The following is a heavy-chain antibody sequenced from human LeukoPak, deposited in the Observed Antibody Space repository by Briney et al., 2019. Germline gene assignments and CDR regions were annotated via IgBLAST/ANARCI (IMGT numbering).Heavy chain of an antibody. Sequence: PERSLRLSCAASRFTFSSYAMHWVRQAPGKGLEWVSGISERGGSTNYADSVKGRFIISRDTSKNTVYLQMNSLRVEDTAVYFCAKRGIVIRAVIIIGFHKEAYYFDYWGQGILVTVSS. CDR3: AKRGIVIRAVIIIGFHKEAYYFDY. CDR1: RFTFSSYA. V-gene: IGHV3-23*01. J-gene: IGHJ4*02. D-gene: IGHD3-10*01. CDR2: ISERGGST.